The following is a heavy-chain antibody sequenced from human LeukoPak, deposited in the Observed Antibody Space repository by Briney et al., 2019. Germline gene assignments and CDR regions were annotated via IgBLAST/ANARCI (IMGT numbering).Heavy chain of an antibody. V-gene: IGHV4-61*02. CDR3: ARDDSPMTTVTTFAY. J-gene: IGHJ4*02. CDR1: GGSISSGSYY. Sequence: PSQTLSLTCTVSGGSISSGSYYWSWIRQPAGKGLEWIGRISTIGRTNYNPSLKSRVTMSVDTSMNQFSLKMRSVTAADTAVYYCARDDSPMTTVTTFAYWGQGTLVTVST. CDR2: ISTIGRT. D-gene: IGHD4-11*01.